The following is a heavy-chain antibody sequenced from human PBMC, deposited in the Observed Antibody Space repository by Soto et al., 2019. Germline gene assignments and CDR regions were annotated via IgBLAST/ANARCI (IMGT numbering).Heavy chain of an antibody. J-gene: IGHJ3*02. D-gene: IGHD2-21*01. CDR3: ARRMPGDPDAFDI. CDR2: IYYSGST. CDR1: GGSISSGGYY. Sequence: QVQLQESGPGLVKPSQTLSLTCTVSGGSISSGGYYWSWIRQHPGKGLEWIGYIYYSGSTYYNPPLKSRVTISVDTSKNQFSLKLSSVTAADTAVYYCARRMPGDPDAFDIWGQGTMVTVSS. V-gene: IGHV4-31*03.